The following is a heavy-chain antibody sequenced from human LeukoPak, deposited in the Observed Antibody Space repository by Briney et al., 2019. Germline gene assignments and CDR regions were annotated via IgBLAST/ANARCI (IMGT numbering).Heavy chain of an antibody. CDR1: GYTFTTFG. Sequence: ASVKVSCKASGYTFTTFGISGVRQAPGQGLEWMGWICVYNGITNYGQKLQGRVTMTTDTSTSTAYMEMRSLRSDDPAVYYCARDSPGSTGRYDYVGGSYRPMGYWGQGTLVTVSS. CDR2: ICVYNGIT. D-gene: IGHD3-16*02. CDR3: ARDSPGSTGRYDYVGGSYRPMGY. J-gene: IGHJ4*02. V-gene: IGHV1-18*01.